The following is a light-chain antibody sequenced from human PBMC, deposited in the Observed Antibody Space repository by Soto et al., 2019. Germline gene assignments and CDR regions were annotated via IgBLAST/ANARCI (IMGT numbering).Light chain of an antibody. CDR3: QQYGSSPLT. Sequence: EVVLTQSPGTLSLSSLEIANLSFIASQSVSSNYLAWYQQKPGQSPRLLIYGASNRASGISDRFSGSGSGTDFTLTISRLEPEDFAVYYCQQYGSSPLTFGGGTKVDIK. J-gene: IGKJ4*01. V-gene: IGKV3-20*01. CDR1: QSVSSNY. CDR2: GAS.